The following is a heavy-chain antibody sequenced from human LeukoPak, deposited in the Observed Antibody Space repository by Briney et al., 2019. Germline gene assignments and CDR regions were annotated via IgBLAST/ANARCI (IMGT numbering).Heavy chain of an antibody. CDR3: ARFKSSAARRGNWFDP. J-gene: IGHJ5*02. CDR2: IYYSGST. CDR1: GGSISSYY. V-gene: IGHV4-59*01. Sequence: PSETLPLTCTVSGGSISSYYWSWIRQPPGKGLEWIGYIYYSGSTNYNPSLKSRVTISVDTPKNQFSLKLSSVTAADTAVYYCARFKSSAARRGNWFDPWGQGTLVTVSS. D-gene: IGHD6-6*01.